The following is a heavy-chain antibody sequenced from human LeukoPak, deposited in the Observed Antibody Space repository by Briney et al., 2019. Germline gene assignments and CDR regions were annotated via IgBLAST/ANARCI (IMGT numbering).Heavy chain of an antibody. Sequence: PSETLSLTCTVSGGSISSYYWSWIRQPPGKGLEWIGYIYYSGSTNYNPSLKSRVTISVDTSENQFSLKLSSVTAADTAVYYCARGYSSSWPHYYYYGMDVWGQGTTVTVSS. CDR2: IYYSGST. J-gene: IGHJ6*02. CDR3: ARGYSSSWPHYYYYGMDV. V-gene: IGHV4-59*01. D-gene: IGHD6-13*01. CDR1: GGSISSYY.